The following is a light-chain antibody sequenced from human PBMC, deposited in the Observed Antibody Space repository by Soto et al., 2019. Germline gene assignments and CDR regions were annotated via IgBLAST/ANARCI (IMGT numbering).Light chain of an antibody. J-gene: IGKJ4*01. Sequence: EIVLTQSPGTLSLSPGERATLSCRASQSVSSSYLAWYQQKPGQAPRLLIYGASSSATGIPDRFSGSGSVTDFTRTISRLEPEDFAVCYCQQYCSSPRVTFGGGTKVEIK. CDR3: QQYCSSPRVT. V-gene: IGKV3-20*01. CDR2: GAS. CDR1: QSVSSSY.